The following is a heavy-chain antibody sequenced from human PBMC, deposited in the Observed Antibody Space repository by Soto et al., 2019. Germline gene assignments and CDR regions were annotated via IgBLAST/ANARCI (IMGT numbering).Heavy chain of an antibody. D-gene: IGHD3-9*01. Sequence: PGGSLRLSCAASGVTFSSYAMHWVRQAPGKGLEWVAVISYDGSNKYYADSVKGRFTISRDNSKNTLYLQMNSLRAEDTAVYYCASDYDILTGYFFPRYFSIGRKFDYWGQGTLVTVSS. CDR3: ASDYDILTGYFFPRYFSIGRKFDY. V-gene: IGHV3-30-3*01. J-gene: IGHJ4*02. CDR1: GVTFSSYA. CDR2: ISYDGSNK.